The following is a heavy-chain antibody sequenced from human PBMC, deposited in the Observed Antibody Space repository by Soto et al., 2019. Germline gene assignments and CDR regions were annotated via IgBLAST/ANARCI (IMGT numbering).Heavy chain of an antibody. CDR2: IYYSGST. V-gene: IGHV4-59*08. CDR1: GGSISSYY. CDR3: ANTYYYGSGSFSLGP. D-gene: IGHD3-10*01. J-gene: IGHJ5*02. Sequence: SETLSLTCTVSGGSISSYYWSWIRQPPGKGLEWIGYIYYSGSTKYNPSLKSRVTISVDTSKNQFSLKLRSVTAADTAVYYCANTYYYGSGSFSLGPWGQGTLVTVSS.